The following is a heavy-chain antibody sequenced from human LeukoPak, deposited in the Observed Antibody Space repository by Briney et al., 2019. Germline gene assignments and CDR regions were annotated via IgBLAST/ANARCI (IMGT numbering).Heavy chain of an antibody. CDR3: ASLRFEQLVSWFDP. CDR2: IYYSGST. V-gene: IGHV4-59*08. Sequence: SGTLSLTCTVSGGSISSYYWSWIRQPPGKGLEWIGYIYYSGSTNYNPSLKSRVTISVDTSKNQFSLKLSSVTAADTAVYYCASLRFEQLVSWFDPWGQGTLVTVSS. J-gene: IGHJ5*02. D-gene: IGHD6-13*01. CDR1: GGSISSYY.